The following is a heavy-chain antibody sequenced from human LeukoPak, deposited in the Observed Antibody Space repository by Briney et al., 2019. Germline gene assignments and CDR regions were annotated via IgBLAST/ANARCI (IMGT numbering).Heavy chain of an antibody. V-gene: IGHV3-48*04. CDR3: AREIVSAVAGNFDY. D-gene: IGHD6-19*01. J-gene: IGHJ4*02. CDR1: GFTFSTYR. Sequence: GGSLRLSCAASGFTFSTYRMSWVRQAPGKGLEWVSYISSSSGTIYYADSVKGRFTISRDNAKNSLHLEMNSLRAEDTAVYYCAREIVSAVAGNFDYWGQGTLVTVSS. CDR2: ISSSSGTI.